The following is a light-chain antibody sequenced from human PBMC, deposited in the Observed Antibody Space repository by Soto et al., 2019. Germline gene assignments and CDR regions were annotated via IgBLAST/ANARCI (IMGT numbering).Light chain of an antibody. CDR3: QQTYSSPYS. V-gene: IGKV1-39*01. Sequence: DIQLTQSPSSLSAPVGDRLTITCRANQSISAYLSWYQQSPGKAPKLLMYAASNLQSGVPSRFSGSGSGTDFTLTITSLRPEDFATYYCQQTYSSPYSFGQGTKVEIK. CDR2: AAS. CDR1: QSISAY. J-gene: IGKJ2*03.